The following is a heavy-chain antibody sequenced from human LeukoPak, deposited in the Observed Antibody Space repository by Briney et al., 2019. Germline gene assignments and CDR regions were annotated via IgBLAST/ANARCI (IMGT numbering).Heavy chain of an antibody. CDR3: ARDRGGMDV. CDR1: GFTFSSYA. J-gene: IGHJ6*02. CDR2: ISYDGSNK. V-gene: IGHV3-30-3*01. Sequence: GRSLRLSCAASGFTFSSYAMHWVRQAPGKGLEWVAVISYDGSNKYYADSVKGRFTISRDNSKNTLYLQMNSLRAEDTAVYYCARDRGGMDVWGQGTTVTVSS.